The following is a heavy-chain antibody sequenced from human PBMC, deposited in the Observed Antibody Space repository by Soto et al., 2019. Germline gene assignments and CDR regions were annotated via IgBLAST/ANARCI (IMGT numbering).Heavy chain of an antibody. CDR2: IWYDGSNK. CDR3: ARDLVLLRYSSGYVDI. J-gene: IGHJ3*02. Sequence: GGSLRLSCAASGFTVSSNYMSWVRQAPGKGLEWVAVIWYDGSNKYYADSVKGRFTISRDNSKNTLYLQMNSLRAEDTAVYYCARDLVLLRYSSGYVDIWGQGTMVTVSS. CDR1: GFTVSSNY. V-gene: IGHV3-33*08. D-gene: IGHD3-22*01.